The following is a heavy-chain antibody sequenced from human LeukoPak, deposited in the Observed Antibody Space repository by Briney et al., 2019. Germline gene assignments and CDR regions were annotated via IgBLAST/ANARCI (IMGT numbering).Heavy chain of an antibody. Sequence: GGPLRLSCAASGFTFSSYAMSWVRQAPGKGLEWVSAISGSGGSTYYADSVKGRFTISRDNSKNTLYLQMNSLRAEDTAVYYCAKPHQGFRLYFDYWGQGTLVTVSS. CDR3: AKPHQGFRLYFDY. CDR1: GFTFSSYA. V-gene: IGHV3-23*01. J-gene: IGHJ4*02. D-gene: IGHD2-2*01. CDR2: ISGSGGST.